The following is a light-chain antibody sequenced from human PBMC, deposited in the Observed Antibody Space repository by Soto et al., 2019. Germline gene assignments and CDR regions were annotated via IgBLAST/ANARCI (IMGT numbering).Light chain of an antibody. J-gene: IGLJ1*01. CDR2: GNT. Sequence: QSVLTQPPSVSGAPGQRVTISCTGSSSNIGAGYDVHWYQQLPGTAPKLLIYGNTDRASGVPDRFSGSKSGTSASLAITGLQTEDEADYYCQSYDSSLRDVFGTGTKLTVL. CDR3: QSYDSSLRDV. CDR1: SSNIGAGYD. V-gene: IGLV1-40*01.